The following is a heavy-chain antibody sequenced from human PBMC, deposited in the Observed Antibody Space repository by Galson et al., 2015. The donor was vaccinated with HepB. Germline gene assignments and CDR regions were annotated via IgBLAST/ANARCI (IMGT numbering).Heavy chain of an antibody. J-gene: IGHJ4*02. V-gene: IGHV3-9*01. CDR2: ISWNSGSI. CDR3: AKGRGVGRAAGNDY. Sequence: SLRLSCAASGFTFDDYAMHWVRQAPGKGLEWVSGISWNSGSIGYADSVKGRFTISRDTAKNSLYLQMNSLRAEDTALYYCAKGRGVGRAAGNDYWGQGTLVTVSS. CDR1: GFTFDDYA. D-gene: IGHD6-13*01.